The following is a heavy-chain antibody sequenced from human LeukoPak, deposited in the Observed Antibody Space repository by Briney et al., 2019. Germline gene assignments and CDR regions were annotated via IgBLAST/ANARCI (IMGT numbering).Heavy chain of an antibody. CDR2: INPNSGGT. D-gene: IGHD1-26*01. CDR3: ARSDVGAILWAFDI. V-gene: IGHV1-2*02. CDR1: GYTFTSHA. Sequence: ASVKVSCKASGYTFTSHAIHWVPEAPGQGPAWMVWINPNSGGTNYAQKFQGRVTMTRDTSISTAYMELSRLRSDDTAVYYCARSDVGAILWAFDIWGQGTMVTVSS. J-gene: IGHJ3*02.